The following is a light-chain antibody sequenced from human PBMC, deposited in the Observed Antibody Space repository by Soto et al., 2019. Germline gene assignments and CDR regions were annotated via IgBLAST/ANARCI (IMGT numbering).Light chain of an antibody. V-gene: IGKV3-15*01. CDR3: QQYHKWPPLT. CDR1: QSVSTN. CDR2: DAS. Sequence: EILMTQSPASPSVSPGENATLSCRASQSVSTNLVWYQQKLGQSPRLLIYDASTRPTGIPARFGGMGSGTQFTLTITSPQSEDSAVYYCQQYHKWPPLTFGGGTKVEI. J-gene: IGKJ4*01.